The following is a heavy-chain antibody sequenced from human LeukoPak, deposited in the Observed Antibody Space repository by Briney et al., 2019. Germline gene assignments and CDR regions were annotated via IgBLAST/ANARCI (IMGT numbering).Heavy chain of an antibody. D-gene: IGHD3-3*01. Sequence: SETLSLTCTVSGGSIGTYYWSWIRQSPGKGLEWIGDIYYSASTNYNPSLKSRVTISVDTSKNQFSLKLSSVTAADTAVYYCAREPYDFWSGSPAGGGWFDPWGQGTLVTVSS. J-gene: IGHJ5*02. CDR2: IYYSAST. V-gene: IGHV4-59*01. CDR1: GGSIGTYY. CDR3: AREPYDFWSGSPAGGGWFDP.